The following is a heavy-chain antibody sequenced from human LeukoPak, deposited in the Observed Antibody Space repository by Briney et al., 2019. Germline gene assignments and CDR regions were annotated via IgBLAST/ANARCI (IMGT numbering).Heavy chain of an antibody. Sequence: PGGSLRLSCAASGFTFSSYGMHWVRQAPGKGLEWVTVISYDGSNKYYADSVEGRFTISRDNSKNTLCLQMNSLRAEDTAVYYCAKGGGSYYYPHLDYWGQGKLVTVSS. CDR2: ISYDGSNK. V-gene: IGHV3-30*18. D-gene: IGHD1-26*01. CDR1: GFTFSSYG. CDR3: AKGGGSYYYPHLDY. J-gene: IGHJ4*02.